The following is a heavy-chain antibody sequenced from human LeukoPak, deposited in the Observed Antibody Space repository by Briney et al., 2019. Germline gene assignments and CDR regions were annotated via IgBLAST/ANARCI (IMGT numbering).Heavy chain of an antibody. Sequence: GGSLRLSCAASGFTFSSYGMHWVRQATGKGLEWVAVISYDGSNKYYADSVKGRFTISRDNSKNTLYLQMNSLRAEDTAVYYCANPGGYSSGWTPFDYWGQGTLVTVSS. V-gene: IGHV3-30*18. CDR1: GFTFSSYG. J-gene: IGHJ4*02. D-gene: IGHD6-19*01. CDR2: ISYDGSNK. CDR3: ANPGGYSSGWTPFDY.